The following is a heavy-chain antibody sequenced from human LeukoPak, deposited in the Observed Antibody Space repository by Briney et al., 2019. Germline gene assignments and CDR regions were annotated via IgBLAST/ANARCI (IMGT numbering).Heavy chain of an antibody. CDR3: ARGVAATLDYYYGMDV. CDR1: GGTFSSYA. D-gene: IGHD2-15*01. J-gene: IGHJ6*02. CDR2: IIPILGIA. V-gene: IGHV1-69*04. Sequence: SVKVSCKASGGTFSSYAISWVRQAPGQGLKWMGRIIPILGIANYAQKFQGRVTITADKSTSTAYMELSSLRSEDTAVYYCARGVAATLDYYYGMDVWGQGTTVTVSS.